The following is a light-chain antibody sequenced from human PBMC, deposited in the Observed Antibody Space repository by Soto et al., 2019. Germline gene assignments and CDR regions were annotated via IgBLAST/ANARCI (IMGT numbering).Light chain of an antibody. J-gene: IGKJ2*01. CDR1: QVIGSRY. CDR2: GAS. V-gene: IGKV3-20*01. Sequence: EIVMPQTPGTLSLSPGERVTISCRASQVIGSRYLAWYHQKSGQAPRLLIYGASSRATGIPDRFSGSGSGTDFTLTISRLEPEDFGVYYCQQFGSSIPHTFGQGTNLEIK. CDR3: QQFGSSIPHT.